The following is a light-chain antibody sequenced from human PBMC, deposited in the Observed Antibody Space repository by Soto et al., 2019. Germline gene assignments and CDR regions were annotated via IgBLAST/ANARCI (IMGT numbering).Light chain of an antibody. Sequence: ETALTQSPDALSLSPGERATLSCRASQSVTTYLAWYQQKPGQAPRLLIYGASNRATGIPDRFSGSGSGTDFTLTISRLEPEDFAVYYCQQYGSSGTFGQGTKVDI. CDR3: QQYGSSGT. V-gene: IGKV3-20*01. CDR2: GAS. J-gene: IGKJ1*01. CDR1: QSVTTY.